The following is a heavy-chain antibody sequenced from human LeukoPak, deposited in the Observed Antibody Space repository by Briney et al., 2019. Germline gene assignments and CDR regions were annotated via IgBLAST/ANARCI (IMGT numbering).Heavy chain of an antibody. Sequence: ASVKVSCKASGGTFSSYAISWVRQAPGQGLEWMGGIIPIFGTANYAQKFQGRVTITADESTSTAYMELSSLRSEDTAVYYCARNEAVPGVFDYWGQGTLVTVSS. V-gene: IGHV1-69*13. CDR2: IIPIFGTA. CDR3: ARNEAVPGVFDY. J-gene: IGHJ4*02. CDR1: GGTFSSYA. D-gene: IGHD1-1*01.